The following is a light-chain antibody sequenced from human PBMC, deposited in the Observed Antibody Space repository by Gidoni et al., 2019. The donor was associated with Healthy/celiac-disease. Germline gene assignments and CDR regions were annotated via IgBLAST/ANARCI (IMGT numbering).Light chain of an antibody. V-gene: IGKV3-11*01. Sequence: EIVLTQSPATLSLSPGERATPSCRASQSVSSYLAWYQQKPGQAPRLLIYDASNRATGIPARFSGSGSGTDFTLTISSLEPEDFAVYYCQQRSNWPRTFGQGTKVGIK. CDR1: QSVSSY. CDR2: DAS. J-gene: IGKJ1*01. CDR3: QQRSNWPRT.